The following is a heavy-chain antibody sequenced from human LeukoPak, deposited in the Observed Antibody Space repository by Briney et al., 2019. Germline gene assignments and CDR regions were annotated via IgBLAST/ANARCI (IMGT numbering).Heavy chain of an antibody. J-gene: IGHJ6*03. CDR3: ARGPQWRGDYYYMDV. CDR2: ISASNGNT. V-gene: IGHV1-18*01. CDR1: GYACTSYG. Sequence: ASVKVSCKASGYACTSYGISWVRQAPGQGLEWMGWISASNGNTNYAQKLQGRVTMTMNTSITTAYMELSSLRSEDTAVYYCARGPQWRGDYYYMDVWGRGTTVTVSS. D-gene: IGHD6-19*01.